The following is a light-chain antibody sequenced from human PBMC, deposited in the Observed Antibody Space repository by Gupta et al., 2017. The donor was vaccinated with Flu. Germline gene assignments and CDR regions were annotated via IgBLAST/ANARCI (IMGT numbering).Light chain of an antibody. CDR3: MQGLQTPWT. J-gene: IGKJ1*01. Sequence: EIVMTQSPLSLSVTPGEPASISCRSSQSLLHTSGNNFLDWYVQKPGQSPHLLIYLGSSRASGVPDRFSGSGSGTDFTLKISRVEADDTGIYYCMQGLQTPWTFGQGTKVEI. CDR1: QSLLHTSGNNF. CDR2: LGS. V-gene: IGKV2-28*01.